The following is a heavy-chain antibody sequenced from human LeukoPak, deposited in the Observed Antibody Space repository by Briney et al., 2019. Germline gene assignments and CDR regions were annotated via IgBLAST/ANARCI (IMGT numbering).Heavy chain of an antibody. CDR3: VRVKGSYFDY. Sequence: GGSLRLSCAASGFPLSIYSINWVRQAPGKGLEWVSYISSSGSAIYYVDSVKARFTVSRDNAKNSLFLQMNSPRAEDTAVYYCVRVKGSYFDYWGQGALVTVSS. D-gene: IGHD2-15*01. CDR1: GFPLSIYS. J-gene: IGHJ4*02. CDR2: ISSSGSAI. V-gene: IGHV3-48*01.